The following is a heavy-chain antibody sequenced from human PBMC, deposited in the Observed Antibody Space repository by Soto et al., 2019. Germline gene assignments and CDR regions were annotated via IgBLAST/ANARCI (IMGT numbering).Heavy chain of an antibody. CDR1: GFTFSTCA. V-gene: IGHV3-23*01. CDR3: AKLRRQTGTTINYGMDV. Sequence: EVQLLESGGDLVQPGGSLRLSCAASGFTFSTCAMSWVRQAPGKGLEWVSTISGGGRVTDYADSVKGRFTISRVNSDPPLYLQMNSLRVEDTAVYYCAKLRRQTGTTINYGMDVWGQGTTVTVSS. D-gene: IGHD1-7*01. CDR2: ISGGGRVT. J-gene: IGHJ6*02.